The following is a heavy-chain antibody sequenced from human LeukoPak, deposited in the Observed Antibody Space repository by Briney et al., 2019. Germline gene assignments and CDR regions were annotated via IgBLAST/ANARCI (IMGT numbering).Heavy chain of an antibody. CDR3: ALTGRGYSGYDRGGATGYCSGGSCFFYYYMDV. CDR1: GGSISSSSYY. J-gene: IGHJ6*03. Sequence: SETLSLTCTVSGGSISSSSYYWGWIRQPPGKGLEWIGSIYYSGSTYYNPSLKSRVTISVDTSKNQFSLKLSSVTAADTAVHYCALTGRGYSGYDRGGATGYCSGGSCFFYYYMDVWGKGTTVTISS. D-gene: IGHD2-15*01. V-gene: IGHV4-39*01. CDR2: IYYSGST.